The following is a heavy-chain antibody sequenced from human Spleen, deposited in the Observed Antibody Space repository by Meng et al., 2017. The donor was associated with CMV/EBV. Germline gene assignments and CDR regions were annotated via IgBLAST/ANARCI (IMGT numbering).Heavy chain of an antibody. CDR3: AKDSWGYDFWSGYYGVDY. CDR2: IWYDGSNK. D-gene: IGHD3-3*01. V-gene: IGHV3-33*06. Sequence: GESLKISCAASGFTFSSYGMHWVRQAPGKGLEWVAVIWYDGSNKYYADSVKGRFTIPRDNSKNTLYLQMNSLRAEDTAVYYCAKDSWGYDFWSGYYGVDYWGQGTLVTVSS. J-gene: IGHJ4*02. CDR1: GFTFSSYG.